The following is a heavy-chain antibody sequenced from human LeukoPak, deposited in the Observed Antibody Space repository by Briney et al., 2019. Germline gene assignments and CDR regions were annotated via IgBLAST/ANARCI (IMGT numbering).Heavy chain of an antibody. CDR2: INHSGYT. J-gene: IGHJ4*02. CDR3: TRMTAGHAY. Sequence: SETLSLTCTVSGLSFYVDYWSGVRQTPGKGLEWIGEINHSGYTNDSPSLKSRVTLSIDTSRKQFSLNLRSVTVADTGIYYCTRMTAGHAYWGQGTLVTVSS. V-gene: IGHV4-34*01. CDR1: GLSFYVDY. D-gene: IGHD2-21*02.